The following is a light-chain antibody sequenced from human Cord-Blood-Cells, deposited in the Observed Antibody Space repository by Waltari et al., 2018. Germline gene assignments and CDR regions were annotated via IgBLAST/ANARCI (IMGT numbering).Light chain of an antibody. J-gene: IGLJ3*02. V-gene: IGLV2-8*01. CDR1: SSDVGGYNY. Sequence: QSALTQPPSASGSPGQSVTISCTGTSSDVGGYNYVSWYQQHPGKAPKLMIYEVSKRPSGVPDRFSGSKSGNRASLTVSGLQAEDEADYYCSSYTSSSTWVFGGGTKLTVL. CDR3: SSYTSSSTWV. CDR2: EVS.